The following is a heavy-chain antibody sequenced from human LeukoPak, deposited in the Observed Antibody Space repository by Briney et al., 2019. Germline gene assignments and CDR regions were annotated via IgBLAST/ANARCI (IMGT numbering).Heavy chain of an antibody. CDR1: GFTFDDYA. J-gene: IGHJ3*02. CDR3: AREGDFDPDAFDI. Sequence: GGSLRLSCAASGFTFDDYAMHWVRQAPGKGLEWVSGISWNSGSIGYADSVKGRFTISRDNAKNSLYLQMNSLRAEDTAVYYCAREGDFDPDAFDIWGQGTMVTVSS. V-gene: IGHV3-9*01. D-gene: IGHD3-9*01. CDR2: ISWNSGSI.